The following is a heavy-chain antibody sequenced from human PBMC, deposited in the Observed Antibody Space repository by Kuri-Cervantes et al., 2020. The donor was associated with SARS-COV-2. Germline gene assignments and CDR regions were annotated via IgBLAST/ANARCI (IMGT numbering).Heavy chain of an antibody. CDR2: IRSKAYGGTT. J-gene: IGHJ4*02. CDR1: GFTFGDYA. Sequence: GGSLRLSCTASGFTFGDYAMSWFRQAPGKGLEWVGFIRSKAYGGTTEYAASVKGRFTISRDDSKSIAYLQMNSLKTEDTAVYYCTRDSHYYDSTTGLDYWGQGTLVTGSS. D-gene: IGHD3-22*01. V-gene: IGHV3-49*03. CDR3: TRDSHYYDSTTGLDY.